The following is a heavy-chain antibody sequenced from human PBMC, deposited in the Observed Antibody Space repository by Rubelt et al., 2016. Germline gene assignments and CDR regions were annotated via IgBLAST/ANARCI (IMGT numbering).Heavy chain of an antibody. CDR3: ASKLYDYPYYFDC. V-gene: IGHV4-4*02. Sequence: QVQLQESGPGLVKPSGTLSLTCAVSGGSISSHNWWSWVRQPPGKGLEWIGEIYHSGSTNYIPSLTRLVTISVDKTKNQFALRLSSVTAADTAVYYGASKLYDYPYYFDCWGQGTLVTVSS. CDR1: GGSISSHNW. D-gene: IGHD5-12*01. CDR2: IYHSGST. J-gene: IGHJ4*02.